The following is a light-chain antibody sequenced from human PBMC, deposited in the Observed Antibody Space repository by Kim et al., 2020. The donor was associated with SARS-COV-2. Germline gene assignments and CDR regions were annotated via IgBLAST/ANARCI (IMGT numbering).Light chain of an antibody. J-gene: IGKJ1*01. CDR3: QQYGTSPPT. V-gene: IGKV3-20*01. CDR1: QSISSTY. Sequence: SPGERATLSCRASQSISSTYLAWYQRKPGQAPRLLIYHTSNRATGIPDRFSGSGSGTDFTLTISRLEPEDFAVYFCQQYGTSPPTFGQGTKVDIK. CDR2: HTS.